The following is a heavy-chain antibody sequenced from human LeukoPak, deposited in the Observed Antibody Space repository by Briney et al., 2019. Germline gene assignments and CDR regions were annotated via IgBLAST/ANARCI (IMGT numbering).Heavy chain of an antibody. V-gene: IGHV4-61*02. CDR3: ARPRLPGGWFDP. J-gene: IGHJ5*02. Sequence: SQTLSLTCTVSGGSISIGSYYGSWIRQPAGKGLEWIRRIYTSGSTNYNPSLMSRVTISVDTSNNQFSLKLSSVTAADTAVYYCARPRLPGGWFDPWGQGTLVTVSS. CDR2: IYTSGST. CDR1: GGSISIGSYY. D-gene: IGHD5-12*01.